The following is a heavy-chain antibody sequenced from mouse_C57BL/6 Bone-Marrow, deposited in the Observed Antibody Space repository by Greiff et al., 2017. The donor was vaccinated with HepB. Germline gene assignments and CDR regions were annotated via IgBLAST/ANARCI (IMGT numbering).Heavy chain of an antibody. D-gene: IGHD1-1*01. CDR1: GYSITSGYY. V-gene: IGHV3-6*01. Sequence: ESGPGLVKPSQSLSLTCSVTGYSITSGYYWNWIRQFPGNKLEWMGYISYDGSNNYNPSLKNRISITRDTSKNQFFLKLNSVTTEDTATYYCAREDYGSSSGFDVWGTGTTVTVSS. CDR3: AREDYGSSSGFDV. CDR2: ISYDGSN. J-gene: IGHJ1*03.